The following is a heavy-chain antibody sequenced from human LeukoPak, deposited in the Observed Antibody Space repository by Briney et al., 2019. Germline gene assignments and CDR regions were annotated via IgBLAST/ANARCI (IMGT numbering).Heavy chain of an antibody. Sequence: GASVKVSFKASGYTFTSYGISWVRQAPGQGLEWMGSISPYTGNTKYAERFQDRVIMTTDTSTRTAYMELRSLRSDDTAVFYCARDQYDSVWGSYRPYFDYWGQGTLVTVSS. CDR2: ISPYTGNT. CDR1: GYTFTSYG. V-gene: IGHV1-18*04. J-gene: IGHJ4*02. D-gene: IGHD3-16*02. CDR3: ARDQYDSVWGSYRPYFDY.